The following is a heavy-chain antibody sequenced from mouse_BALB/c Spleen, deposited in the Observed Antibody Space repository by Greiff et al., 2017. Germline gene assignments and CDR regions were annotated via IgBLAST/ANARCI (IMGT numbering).Heavy chain of an antibody. V-gene: IGHV5-6-4*01. J-gene: IGHJ4*01. CDR2: ISSGGSYT. D-gene: IGHD1-1*01. Sequence: VKLQESGGGLVKPGGSLKLSCAASGFTFSSYTMSWVRQTPEKRLEWVATISSGGSYTYYPDSVKGRFTISRDNAKNTLYLQMSSLKSEDTAMYYSVVATDYAMDYWGQGTSVTVSS. CDR1: GFTFSSYT. CDR3: VVATDYAMDY.